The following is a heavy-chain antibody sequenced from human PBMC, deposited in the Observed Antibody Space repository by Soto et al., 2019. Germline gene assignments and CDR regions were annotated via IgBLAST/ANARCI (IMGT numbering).Heavy chain of an antibody. J-gene: IGHJ3*02. CDR2: INPATGAA. Sequence: QLHLVQSGAVVKKPGASVTVSCSASGYPVTAYYMHWVRQAPGRGLEWMGGINPATGAAKYTQTFEGRVTMTSDTSTSTGLMDLSGLASWDPAVFYCARGGGVGVAGSAAFDMWCQGTLVTVSS. CDR1: GYPVTAYY. V-gene: IGHV1-2*02. CDR3: ARGGGVGVAGSAAFDM. D-gene: IGHD3-3*01.